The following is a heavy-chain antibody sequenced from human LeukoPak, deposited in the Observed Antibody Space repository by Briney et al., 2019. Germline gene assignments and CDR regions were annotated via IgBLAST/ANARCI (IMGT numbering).Heavy chain of an antibody. CDR1: GGSISSGGYA. Sequence: KSSQTLSLTCAVSGGSISSGGYAWSGIRQPPGKGLEWVGYIYHSGSTYYNPSLKSRVPISVDRSKNQFSLKLSSVTAADTAVYYCARAAGYYYDSSGSYGVRWFDPWGQGTLVTVSS. V-gene: IGHV4-30-2*01. J-gene: IGHJ5*02. CDR3: ARAAGYYYDSSGSYGVRWFDP. CDR2: IYHSGST. D-gene: IGHD3-22*01.